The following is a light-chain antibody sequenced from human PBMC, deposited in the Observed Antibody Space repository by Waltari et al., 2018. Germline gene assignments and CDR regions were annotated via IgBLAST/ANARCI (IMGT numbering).Light chain of an antibody. V-gene: IGKV2-29*03. CDR1: QSLLHLDGKTY. CDR2: EVS. Sequence: DIVMTQTPLSLSVSPGQPASISCKSSQSLLHLDGKTYLYWYLKRPGQSPQLLISEVSSRFSGVPDMFSGSGSGTDFTLKISRVEAEDVGLYYCMQGVHLPLTFGGGTKVEIQ. CDR3: MQGVHLPLT. J-gene: IGKJ4*01.